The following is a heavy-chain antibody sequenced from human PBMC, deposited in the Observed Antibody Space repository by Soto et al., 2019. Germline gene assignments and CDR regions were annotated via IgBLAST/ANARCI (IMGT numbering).Heavy chain of an antibody. J-gene: IGHJ4*02. CDR2: ISSTSSTI. CDR1: GLTFSSYS. D-gene: IGHD3-10*01. Sequence: GGSLRLACAASGLTFSSYSMNWVRQALGKGLEWVSYISSTSSTIYYADSVKGRFTISRDNAKNSLYLQTNSLRAEDTDVYYRATRVRPNYGRVDNGVQGT. CDR3: ATRVRPNYGRVDN. V-gene: IGHV3-48*01.